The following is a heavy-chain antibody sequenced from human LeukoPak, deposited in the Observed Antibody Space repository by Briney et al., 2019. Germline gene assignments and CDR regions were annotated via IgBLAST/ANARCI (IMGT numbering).Heavy chain of an antibody. D-gene: IGHD6-19*01. J-gene: IGHJ4*02. CDR1: GGSISSSSYY. CDR3: ARRRPSSGWYPEGGFDY. CDR2: IYYSGST. Sequence: SETLFLTCTVSGGSISSSSYYWGWIRQPPGKGLEWIGSIYYSGSTYYNPSLKSRVTISVDTSKNQFSLKLSSVTAADTAVYYCARRRPSSGWYPEGGFDYWGQGTLVTVSS. V-gene: IGHV4-39*07.